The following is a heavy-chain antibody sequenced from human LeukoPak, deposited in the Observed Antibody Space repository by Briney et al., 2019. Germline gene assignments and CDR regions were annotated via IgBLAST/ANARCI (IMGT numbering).Heavy chain of an antibody. D-gene: IGHD4-23*01. CDR3: ARDYGGNSVGAFDI. J-gene: IGHJ3*02. Sequence: ASVKVSCKASGGTFSSYATSWVRQAPGQGLEWMGRIIPILGIANYAQKFQGRVTITADKSTSTAHMEMSSLSSDDTAVYYCARDYGGNSVGAFDIWGQGTMVTVSS. CDR1: GGTFSSYA. CDR2: IIPILGIA. V-gene: IGHV1-69*04.